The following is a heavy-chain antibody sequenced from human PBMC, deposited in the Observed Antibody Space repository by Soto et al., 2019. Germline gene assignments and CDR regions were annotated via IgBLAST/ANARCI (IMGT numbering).Heavy chain of an antibody. CDR2: IYYNGRT. CDR3: ARDGTAGPYVGYDY. D-gene: IGHD3-10*02. J-gene: IGHJ4*02. CDR1: VGSIRNYY. V-gene: IGHV4-59*01. Sequence: QVQLRESGPGLVKPSETLSLTCTVSVGSIRNYYWSWIRQPPGKGLEWIGYIYYNGRTDYNPSLKSRVTMSVYTSKNQFSLRLTSVIAADTAMYYCARDGTAGPYVGYDYWGQGPLVSVSS.